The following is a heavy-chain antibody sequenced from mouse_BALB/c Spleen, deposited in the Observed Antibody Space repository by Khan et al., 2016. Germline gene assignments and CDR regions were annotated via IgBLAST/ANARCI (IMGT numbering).Heavy chain of an antibody. J-gene: IGHJ2*01. CDR2: ISCSGST. V-gene: IGHV3-2*02. Sequence: EVQLQESGPGLVKPSQSLSLTCTVTGYSITSDYAWNWIRQFPGNKLEWMGYISCSGSTSYNPSPKSRISITRDTSNNQSFLQLNSVTTEDTVTYYCARYDYDRGYFDYWGQGTTLTVSS. D-gene: IGHD2-4*01. CDR3: ARYDYDRGYFDY. CDR1: GYSITSDYA.